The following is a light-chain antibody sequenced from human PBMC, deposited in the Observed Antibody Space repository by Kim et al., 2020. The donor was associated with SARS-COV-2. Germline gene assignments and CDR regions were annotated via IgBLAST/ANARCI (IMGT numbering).Light chain of an antibody. J-gene: IGLJ2*01. CDR3: QVWDSSSDHVV. V-gene: IGLV3-21*04. CDR2: YDS. Sequence: AAGKPPKITGGRNNTRNKSVHWYQQKPGQSPVLVIYYDSDRPSGIPERFSGSNSGNTATLTISRVEAGDEADYYCQVWDSSSDHVVFGGGTQLTVL. CDR1: NTRNKS.